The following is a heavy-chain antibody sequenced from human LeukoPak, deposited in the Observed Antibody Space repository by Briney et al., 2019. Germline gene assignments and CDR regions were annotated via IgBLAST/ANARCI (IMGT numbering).Heavy chain of an antibody. J-gene: IGHJ4*02. V-gene: IGHV3-11*01. D-gene: IGHD6-19*01. Sequence: GGSLRLSCAASGFTFSDYYISWIRQAPGKGLEWVSDISPSGDIISYADSVKGRFIISRDYAKESLHLQMNSLRVEDSAVYYCARETVAGTFDYWGQGTQVTVSS. CDR3: ARETVAGTFDY. CDR2: ISPSGDII. CDR1: GFTFSDYY.